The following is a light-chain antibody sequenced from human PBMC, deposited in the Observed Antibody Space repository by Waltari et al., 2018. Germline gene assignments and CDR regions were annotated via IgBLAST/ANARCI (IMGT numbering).Light chain of an antibody. J-gene: IGKJ1*01. CDR3: QQYGSLPWT. CDR1: ESVTNDY. CDR2: DAS. V-gene: IGKV3-20*01. Sequence: EVVLTQSSGTLSLSPGERATLSCRASESVTNDYLAWYQQKPGQAPGLLIYDASIRAACIPDRFSGSGSGTDFTLTITRLEPEDFAVYHCQQYGSLPWTFGQGTMVDMK.